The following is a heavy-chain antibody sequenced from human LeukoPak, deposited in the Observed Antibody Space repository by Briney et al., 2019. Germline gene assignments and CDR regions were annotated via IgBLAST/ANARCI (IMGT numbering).Heavy chain of an antibody. CDR2: IIPIFGTA. D-gene: IGHD1-26*01. J-gene: IGHJ4*02. V-gene: IGHV1-69*13. CDR1: GGTFSSYA. CDR3: ARVVSNGSPNEDYYFDY. Sequence: VASVNVSFTASGGTFSSYAISWVRQAPGQGLEWMGGIIPIFGTANYAQKFQGRVTITADESTSTAYMELSSLRSEDTAVYYCARVVSNGSPNEDYYFDYWGQGTLVTVSS.